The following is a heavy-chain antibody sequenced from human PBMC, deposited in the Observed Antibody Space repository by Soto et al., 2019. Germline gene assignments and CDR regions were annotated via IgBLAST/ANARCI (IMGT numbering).Heavy chain of an antibody. CDR1: GDTFSSYA. CDR2: IIPIFGTA. CDR3: ARPGVAAAGTRRSLYYGMDV. J-gene: IGHJ6*02. D-gene: IGHD6-13*01. V-gene: IGHV1-69*13. Sequence: SLKGSCKXSGDTFSSYAISCVRQAPGQGLEWMGGIIPIFGTANYAQKFQGRVTITADESTSTAYMELSSLRSEDTAMYYCARPGVAAAGTRRSLYYGMDVWGQGTTVTVS.